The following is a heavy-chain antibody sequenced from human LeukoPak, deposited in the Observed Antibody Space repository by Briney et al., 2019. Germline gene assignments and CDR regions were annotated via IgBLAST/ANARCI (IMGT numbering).Heavy chain of an antibody. D-gene: IGHD3-3*01. Sequence: GGSLRLSCAASGFTFSSYAMSWVRQAPGKGLEWVSGISGSGSNKDYADSVKGRFTISRDNSKSMLYLQMNSLRAEDTAVYYCANSPRILWFDPWGQGTLVTVSS. J-gene: IGHJ5*02. V-gene: IGHV3-23*01. CDR3: ANSPRILWFDP. CDR1: GFTFSSYA. CDR2: ISGSGSNK.